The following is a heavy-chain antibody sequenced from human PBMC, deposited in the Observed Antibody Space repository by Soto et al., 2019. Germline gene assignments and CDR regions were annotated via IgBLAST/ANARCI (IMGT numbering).Heavy chain of an antibody. J-gene: IGHJ6*03. CDR3: ARVGKLGYCTNGVCCTDSRIVSYMDV. Sequence: ASVKVSCNASGYTCTSYAMHWVLQAPVQRLEWMGWINAGNGNTKYSQKFQGRVTITRDTSASTAYMELSSLRSEDTAVYYCARVGKLGYCTNGVCCTDSRIVSYMDVWGKGTTVTVSS. CDR1: GYTCTSYA. V-gene: IGHV1-3*01. D-gene: IGHD2-8*01. CDR2: INAGNGNT.